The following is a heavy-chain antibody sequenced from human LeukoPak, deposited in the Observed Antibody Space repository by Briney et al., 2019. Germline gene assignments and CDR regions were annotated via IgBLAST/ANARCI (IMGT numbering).Heavy chain of an antibody. V-gene: IGHV4-38-2*02. CDR2: IYHSGST. D-gene: IGHD4-11*01. J-gene: IGHJ4*02. Sequence: PSETLSLTCTVSGYSISGGYYWGWIRQPPGKGLEWIGSIYHSGSTYYNPSLKSRVTIAVDTSKNQFSLRLNSVTAADTAVYYCAREGVTYPPTTAYFEYWGQGTLVTVSS. CDR3: AREGVTYPPTTAYFEY. CDR1: GYSISGGYY.